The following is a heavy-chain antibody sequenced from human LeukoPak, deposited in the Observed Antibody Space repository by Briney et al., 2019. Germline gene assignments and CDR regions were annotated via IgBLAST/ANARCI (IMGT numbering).Heavy chain of an antibody. CDR1: WYTFPSYY. J-gene: IGHJ6*03. V-gene: IGHV1-46*01. Sequence: ASVKVSCTASWYTFPSYYMHRGRQAPGQGVEGMGIINPRGGSISYAQKFQGRVTMTRDMSTSTVYMELSSLRSEDTAVYYCARASREWGYYYGYYYYYMDVWGKGTTVTVSS. D-gene: IGHD3-22*01. CDR2: INPRGGSI. CDR3: ARASREWGYYYGYYYYYMDV.